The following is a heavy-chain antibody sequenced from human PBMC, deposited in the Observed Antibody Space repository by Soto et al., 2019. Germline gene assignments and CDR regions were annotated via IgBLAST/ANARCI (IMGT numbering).Heavy chain of an antibody. CDR3: AKMGSQPRYYFDY. Sequence: GGCLRLSCAASGFTFDDYAMHWVRKAPGKGLEWVSGISWNSGSIGYADSVKGRFTISRDNAKNSLYLQMNSLRAEDTALYYCAKMGSQPRYYFDYWGQGTLVTVSS. D-gene: IGHD3-16*01. CDR1: GFTFDDYA. V-gene: IGHV3-9*01. J-gene: IGHJ4*02. CDR2: ISWNSGSI.